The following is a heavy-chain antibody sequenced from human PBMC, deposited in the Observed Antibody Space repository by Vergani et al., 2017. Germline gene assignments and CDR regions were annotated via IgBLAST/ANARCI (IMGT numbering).Heavy chain of an antibody. D-gene: IGHD3-22*01. CDR1: GGSISSGDYY. Sequence: QVQLQESGPGLVKPSQTLSLTCTVPGGSISSGDYYWSWIRQPPGKGLERIGYIYYSGSTYYNPSLKSRVTISVDTSKNQFSLNLSSVTAADPAVYYCAIDVGYYDDSSGYSHWYFDLWGRGTLVTVYS. J-gene: IGHJ2*01. V-gene: IGHV4-30-4*08. CDR2: IYYSGST. CDR3: AIDVGYYDDSSGYSHWYFDL.